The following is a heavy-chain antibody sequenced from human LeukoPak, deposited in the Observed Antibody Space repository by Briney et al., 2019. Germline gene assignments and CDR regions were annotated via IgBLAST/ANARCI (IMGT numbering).Heavy chain of an antibody. CDR3: ARVGYSSSPDWYFDL. CDR1: GGSFSGYY. CDR2: IYHSGST. V-gene: IGHV4-34*01. J-gene: IGHJ2*01. D-gene: IGHD6-13*01. Sequence: SETLSLTCAVYGGSFSGYYWSWIRQPPGKGLEWIGYIYHSGSTYYNPSLKSRVTISVDRSKNQFSLKLSSVTAADTAVYYCARVGYSSSPDWYFDLWGRGTLVTVSS.